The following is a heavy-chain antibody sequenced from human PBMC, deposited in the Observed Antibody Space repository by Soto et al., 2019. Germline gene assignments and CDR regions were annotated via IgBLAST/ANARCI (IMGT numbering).Heavy chain of an antibody. V-gene: IGHV1-8*01. Sequence: QVQLVQSGAEVKKPGASGKVSCKASGYTSTSYDINWVRQATGQGLEWMGWMNLNSGNTGYAQTFQGRGTMTGNTSISTAYMELSSLRFEDLAVYYCARERVGAVDYWGQGTLVTVSS. CDR1: GYTSTSYD. CDR2: MNLNSGNT. D-gene: IGHD1-26*01. J-gene: IGHJ4*02. CDR3: ARERVGAVDY.